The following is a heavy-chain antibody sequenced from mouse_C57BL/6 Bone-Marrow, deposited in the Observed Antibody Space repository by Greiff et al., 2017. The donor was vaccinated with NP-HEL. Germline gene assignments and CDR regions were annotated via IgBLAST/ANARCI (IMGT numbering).Heavy chain of an antibody. J-gene: IGHJ2*01. CDR1: GYTFTSYW. V-gene: IGHV1-52*01. CDR2: IDPSDSEP. CDR3: ALRYYSYYFDY. D-gene: IGHD1-1*01. Sequence: QVQLQQPGAELVRPGSSVKLSCKASGYTFTSYWMPWVKQRPIQGLEWIGNIDPSDSEPHYNQKFKDKATLTVDKSTSTAYMQLSSLTSEDSAVYYCALRYYSYYFDYWGQGTTLTVSS.